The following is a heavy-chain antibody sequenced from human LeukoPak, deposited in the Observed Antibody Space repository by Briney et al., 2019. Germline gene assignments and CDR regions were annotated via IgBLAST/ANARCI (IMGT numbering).Heavy chain of an antibody. CDR2: INHSGST. Sequence: SSETLSLTCAVYGGSFSGYYWSWIRQPPGKGLEWIGEINHSGSTNYNPSLKSRVTISVDTSKNQFSLKLSSVTAADTAVYYCARDATFLARAFDIWGQGTLVTVSS. CDR1: GGSFSGYY. J-gene: IGHJ3*02. V-gene: IGHV4-34*01. CDR3: ARDATFLARAFDI. D-gene: IGHD2/OR15-2a*01.